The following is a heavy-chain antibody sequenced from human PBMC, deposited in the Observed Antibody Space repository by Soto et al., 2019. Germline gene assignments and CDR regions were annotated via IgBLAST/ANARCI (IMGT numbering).Heavy chain of an antibody. CDR3: ASRLTLATTTGDAFDL. CDR1: SGSIINYY. Sequence: QVQLQESGPGLVKPSETLSLTCTVSSGSIINYYWSWIRQPPGKGLEWIGFIYYSGSTNYNSFLQSRVTMSVDMSRQQLSLTPYSVTAAHAAVYYCASRLTLATTTGDAFDLWGQRTMVTVSS. D-gene: IGHD1-26*01. J-gene: IGHJ3*01. V-gene: IGHV4-59*01. CDR2: IYYSGST.